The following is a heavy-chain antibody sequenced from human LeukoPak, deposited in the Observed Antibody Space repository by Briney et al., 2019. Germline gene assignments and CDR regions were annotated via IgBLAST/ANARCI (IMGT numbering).Heavy chain of an antibody. D-gene: IGHD5-18*01. CDR2: ISYDGSNE. CDR3: ARDPLDTALAPVFDY. CDR1: GFTFSSYA. Sequence: GGSLRLSCAASGFTFSSYAMSWVRRAPGKGLEWVAVISYDGSNEYYADSVKGRFTISRDNSTNTLYLQMSSLRAEDTAVYYCARDPLDTALAPVFDYWGLGTLVTVSS. V-gene: IGHV3-30-3*01. J-gene: IGHJ4*02.